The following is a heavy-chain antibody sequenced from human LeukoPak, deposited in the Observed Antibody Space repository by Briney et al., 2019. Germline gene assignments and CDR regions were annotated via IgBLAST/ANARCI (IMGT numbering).Heavy chain of an antibody. V-gene: IGHV3-7*01. CDR2: INQDGSKK. D-gene: IGHD6-13*01. CDR1: GFTFSNSW. Sequence: GGSLRLSCAASGFTFSNSWMTWVRQAPRKGLEWVANINQDGSKKTYVDSVKGRFTISRDNAKNSLYLQMNSLRAEDTAVYYCATAPAAADSCWGQGTLVAVSS. CDR3: ATAPAAADSC. J-gene: IGHJ4*02.